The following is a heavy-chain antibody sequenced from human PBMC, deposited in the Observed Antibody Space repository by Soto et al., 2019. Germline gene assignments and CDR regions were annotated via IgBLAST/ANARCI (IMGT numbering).Heavy chain of an antibody. D-gene: IGHD2-15*01. CDR3: AKDTSPNCSGGSCYLSALYYYMDV. J-gene: IGHJ6*03. V-gene: IGHV3-23*01. Sequence: GGSLRLSCAASGFTFSSYAMSWVRQAPGKGLEWVSAISGSGGSTYYADSVKGRFTISRDNSKNTLYLQMNSLRAEDTAVYYCAKDTSPNCSGGSCYLSALYYYMDVWGKGTTVTVSS. CDR1: GFTFSSYA. CDR2: ISGSGGST.